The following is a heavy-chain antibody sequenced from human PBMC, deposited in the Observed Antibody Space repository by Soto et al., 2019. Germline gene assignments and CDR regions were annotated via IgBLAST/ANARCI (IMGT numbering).Heavy chain of an antibody. Sequence: QVQLVQSGAEVKKPGASVKISCKASGYTFTRYTMNWVRQATGQRLEGMGWINPDNGNTKSSQKFQDRVIITRDTSASTAYMDLSSLRSEDTAVYYCARGIATGQLDPWGQGTLVTVSS. D-gene: IGHD2-15*01. CDR3: ARGIATGQLDP. CDR2: INPDNGNT. CDR1: GYTFTRYT. J-gene: IGHJ5*02. V-gene: IGHV1-3*01.